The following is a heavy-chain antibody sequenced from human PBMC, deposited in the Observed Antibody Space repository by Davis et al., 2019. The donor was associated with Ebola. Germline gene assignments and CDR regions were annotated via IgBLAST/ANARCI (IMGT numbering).Heavy chain of an antibody. CDR1: GYTFTTYY. CDR2: INPSGGTT. V-gene: IGHV1-46*01. J-gene: IGHJ3*02. CDR3: ARGGGSGNYYVVFDI. D-gene: IGHD3-10*01. Sequence: ASVKVSCKASGYTFTTYYMHWVRQAPGQGLEWMRVINPSGGTTIYAQKFQGRVTMTRDTSTSTVYMELSSLRSEDTAVYYCARGGGSGNYYVVFDIWGQGTMVIVSS.